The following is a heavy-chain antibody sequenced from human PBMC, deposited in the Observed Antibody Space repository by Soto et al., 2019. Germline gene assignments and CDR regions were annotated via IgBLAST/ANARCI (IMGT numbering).Heavy chain of an antibody. V-gene: IGHV3-23*01. J-gene: IGHJ6*02. Sequence: GSLRLSCAASGFTFSSYAMSWVRQAPGKGLEWVSAISGSGGSTYYADSVKGRFTISRDNSKNTLYLQMNSLRAEDTAVYYCAKGLEYSSSGGMDVWGQGTTVTVS. CDR2: ISGSGGST. CDR3: AKGLEYSSSGGMDV. D-gene: IGHD6-6*01. CDR1: GFTFSSYA.